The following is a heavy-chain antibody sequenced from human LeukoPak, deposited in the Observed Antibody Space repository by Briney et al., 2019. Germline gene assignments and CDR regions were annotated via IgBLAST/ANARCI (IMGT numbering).Heavy chain of an antibody. V-gene: IGHV4-34*01. CDR3: ARGILDTVVTYDY. Sequence: SETLSLTCAVYGGSFSSYYWSWIRQPPGKRLEWIGEINHSGSTNYNPSLKSRVTISVDTSKNQFSLKLSSVTAADTAVYYCARGILDTVVTYDYWGQGTLVTVSS. D-gene: IGHD4-23*01. CDR1: GGSFSSYY. CDR2: INHSGST. J-gene: IGHJ4*02.